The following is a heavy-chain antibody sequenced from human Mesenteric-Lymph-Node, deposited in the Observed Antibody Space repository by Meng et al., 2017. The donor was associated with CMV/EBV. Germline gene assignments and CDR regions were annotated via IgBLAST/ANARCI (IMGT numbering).Heavy chain of an antibody. D-gene: IGHD6-13*01. CDR3: AKHRRGSSWYPDGGAFDI. Sequence: GGSLRLSCAASGFTFDDYAKHWVRQAPGKGLEWVSGISWNSGSIGYADYVKGRFTISRDNAKNSLYLQMNSLRAEDTALYYCAKHRRGSSWYPDGGAFDIWGQGTMVTVSS. CDR1: GFTFDDYA. CDR2: ISWNSGSI. J-gene: IGHJ3*02. V-gene: IGHV3-9*01.